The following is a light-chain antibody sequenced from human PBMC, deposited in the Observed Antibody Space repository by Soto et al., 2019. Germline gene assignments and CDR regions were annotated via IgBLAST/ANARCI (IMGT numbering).Light chain of an antibody. Sequence: EIVLTQSPATLSLSPGERGTLSCRASQSINSYLTWFQQKHGQAPRXLIFDASDRATGIPARFSGSVSGTDVTITISSLQSEDGEVYDCQQYNNWPITFGQGTRLEIK. CDR3: QQYNNWPIT. CDR2: DAS. J-gene: IGKJ5*01. V-gene: IGKV3-11*01. CDR1: QSINSY.